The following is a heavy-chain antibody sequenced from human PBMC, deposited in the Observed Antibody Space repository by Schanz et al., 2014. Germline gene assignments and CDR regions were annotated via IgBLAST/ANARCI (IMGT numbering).Heavy chain of an antibody. J-gene: IGHJ4*01. CDR3: AREQIMAAAGLVDY. Sequence: DADLVESGGGLIQRGESLRLSCSASGFSFSSYSMNWVRQAPGKGLEWVSYISGTTTYTNYADSVKGRFTISRDNAKNSLYLQMNSLRAEDTAVYYCAREQIMAAAGLVDYWGHGTLVTVSS. V-gene: IGHV3-48*04. D-gene: IGHD6-13*01. CDR1: GFSFSSYS. CDR2: ISGTTTYT.